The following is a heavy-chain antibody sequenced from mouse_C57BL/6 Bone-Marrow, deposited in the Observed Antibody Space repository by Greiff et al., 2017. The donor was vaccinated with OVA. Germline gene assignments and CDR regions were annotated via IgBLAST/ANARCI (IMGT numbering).Heavy chain of an antibody. CDR1: GFSLTSYG. CDR3: ARPPITTVVAWYFDV. CDR2: IWSGGST. J-gene: IGHJ1*03. D-gene: IGHD1-1*01. Sequence: VKLQESGPGLVQPSQSLSITCTVSGFSLTSYGVHWVRQSPGKGLEWLGVIWSGGSTDYNAAFISRLSISKDNSKSQVFFKMNSLQADDTAIYYCARPPITTVVAWYFDVWGTGTTVTVSS. V-gene: IGHV2-2*01.